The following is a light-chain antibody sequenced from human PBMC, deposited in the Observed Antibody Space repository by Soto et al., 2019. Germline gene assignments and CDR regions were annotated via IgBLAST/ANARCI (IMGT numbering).Light chain of an antibody. CDR3: QQRSNWPYT. Sequence: EIVLTQSPATLSLSPGERATFSCRASQSVSSYLAWYQQKPGQAPRLLIYDASNRATGIPARFSGSESGTVFTLTINSLEPEDFAVYYCQQRSNWPYTFGQGTKLEI. CDR2: DAS. CDR1: QSVSSY. V-gene: IGKV3-11*01. J-gene: IGKJ2*01.